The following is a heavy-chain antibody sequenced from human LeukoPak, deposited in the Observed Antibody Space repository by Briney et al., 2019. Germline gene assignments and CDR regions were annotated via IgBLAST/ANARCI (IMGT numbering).Heavy chain of an antibody. D-gene: IGHD4-17*01. V-gene: IGHV4-59*01. CDR2: IYYSGST. CDR3: AGGSDYGDYSVHY. Sequence: PSKTLSLTCTVSGGSISSYYWSWIRQPPGKGLEWIGYIYYSGSTNYNPSLKSRVTISVDTSKNQFSLKLSSVTAADTAVYYCAGGSDYGDYSVHYWGQGTLVTVSS. CDR1: GGSISSYY. J-gene: IGHJ4*02.